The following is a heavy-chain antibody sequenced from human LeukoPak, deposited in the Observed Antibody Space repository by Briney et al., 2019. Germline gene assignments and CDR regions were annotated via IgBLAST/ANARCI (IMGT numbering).Heavy chain of an antibody. Sequence: GGSLRLSCAASGFTFSSYSMNWVRQAPGKGLEWVSSISSSSSYIYYADSVKGRFTISRDNAKNSLYLQMNSLRAEDTAVYYCARGESIAAAGTVDYWGQGTLVTVSS. CDR3: ARGESIAAAGTVDY. CDR1: GFTFSSYS. J-gene: IGHJ4*02. V-gene: IGHV3-21*01. D-gene: IGHD6-13*01. CDR2: ISSSSSYI.